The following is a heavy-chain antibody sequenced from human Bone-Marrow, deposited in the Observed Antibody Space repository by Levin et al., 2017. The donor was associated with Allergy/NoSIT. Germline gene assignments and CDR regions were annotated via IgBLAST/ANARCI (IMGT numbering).Heavy chain of an antibody. CDR3: AREMSPGYSSSWYFDY. CDR2: IKPMFNTI. D-gene: IGHD6-13*01. Sequence: ASVKVSCKASGGTFNKNSISWLRQAPGQGPEWMGGIKPMFNTINNAQKFQGRVTITADESTNTFYMELSSLRSEDTAVYYCAREMSPGYSSSWYFDYWGQGTLVTVSS. V-gene: IGHV1-69*13. CDR1: GGTFNKNS. J-gene: IGHJ4*02.